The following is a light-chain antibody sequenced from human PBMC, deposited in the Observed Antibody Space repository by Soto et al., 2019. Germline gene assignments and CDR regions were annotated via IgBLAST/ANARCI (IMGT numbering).Light chain of an antibody. Sequence: DIQMTQSPSSLSASVGDRVTITCRASQSISSYLNWYQQKPGKAPKLLIYAASSLQSGVPSRFSGSGSGTDFTLTISSLQPEDFATYYCQQSYSTPLPTFGGGTKVDNK. V-gene: IGKV1-39*01. CDR3: QQSYSTPLPT. CDR2: AAS. J-gene: IGKJ4*01. CDR1: QSISSY.